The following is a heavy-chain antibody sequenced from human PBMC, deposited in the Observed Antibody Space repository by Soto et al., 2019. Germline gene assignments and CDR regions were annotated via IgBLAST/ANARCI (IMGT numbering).Heavy chain of an antibody. J-gene: IGHJ5*02. D-gene: IGHD3-16*02. CDR3: ARGGQYVWGSYRYDWFDP. Sequence: QVQLVESGGGVVQPGRSLRLSCAASGFTFSSYAMHWVRQAPGKGLEWVAVISYDGSNKYYADSVKGRFTISRDNSKNTLYLQMNSLRAEDTAVYYCARGGQYVWGSYRYDWFDPWGQGTLVTVSS. CDR2: ISYDGSNK. CDR1: GFTFSSYA. V-gene: IGHV3-30-3*01.